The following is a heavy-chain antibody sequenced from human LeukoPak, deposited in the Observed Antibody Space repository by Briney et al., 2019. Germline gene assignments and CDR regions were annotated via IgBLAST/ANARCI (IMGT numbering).Heavy chain of an antibody. CDR1: GFPFSSFW. D-gene: IGHD5-12*01. CDR2: ISSSSSTI. V-gene: IGHV3-48*04. CDR3: AREPSGYDWGIDY. Sequence: AGGSLRLSCAASGFPFSSFWMSWVRQAPGKGLEWVSYISSSSSTIYYADSVKGRFTISRDNAKNSLYLQMNSLRAEDTAVYYCAREPSGYDWGIDYWGQGTLVTVSS. J-gene: IGHJ4*02.